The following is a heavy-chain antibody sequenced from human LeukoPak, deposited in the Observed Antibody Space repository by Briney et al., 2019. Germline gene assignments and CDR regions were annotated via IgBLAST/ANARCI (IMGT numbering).Heavy chain of an antibody. CDR2: IYNSGST. CDR1: GGSISSYY. V-gene: IGHV4-59*01. Sequence: SETLSLTCTASGGSISSYYWSWVRQPPGKGLEWIGYIYNSGSTNYNHSLKSRVTISIDTPKNQVSLKLSSVTAADTAVYYCARDSTGPERFGVVKGYYYYGMDVWGQGTTVTVSS. J-gene: IGHJ6*02. D-gene: IGHD3-3*01. CDR3: ARDSTGPERFGVVKGYYYYGMDV.